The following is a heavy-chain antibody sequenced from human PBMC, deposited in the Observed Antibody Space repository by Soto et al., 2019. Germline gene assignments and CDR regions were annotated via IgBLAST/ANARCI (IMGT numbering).Heavy chain of an antibody. V-gene: IGHV1-69*02. CDR1: GGTFSSYT. Sequence: QVQLVQSGAEVKKPGSSVKVSCKASGGTFSSYTISWVRQAPGQGLEWMGRIIPILGIANYAQKFQGRGTITADKSTSTAYMELSSLRAEDTAVYYCAGSLAITMVRGDIILDYWGQGTLVTVSS. J-gene: IGHJ4*02. D-gene: IGHD3-10*01. CDR3: AGSLAITMVRGDIILDY. CDR2: IIPILGIA.